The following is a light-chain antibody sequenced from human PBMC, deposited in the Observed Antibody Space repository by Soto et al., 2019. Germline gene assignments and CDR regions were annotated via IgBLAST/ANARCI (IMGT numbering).Light chain of an antibody. CDR2: AAS. J-gene: IGKJ1*01. CDR3: QQYNNWPPWT. V-gene: IGKV3-15*01. CDR1: QSVGGN. Sequence: EIVMTQSPATLSVSPGERATLSCRASQSVGGNLAWYQQKPGQPPRLLIYAASSRPTGIPARFSGSGSGTEFTLTISSLQSEDFAVYYCQQYNNWPPWTFGQGTTVDIK.